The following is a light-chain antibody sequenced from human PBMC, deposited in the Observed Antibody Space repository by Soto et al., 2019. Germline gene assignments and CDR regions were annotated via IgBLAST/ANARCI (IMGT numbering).Light chain of an antibody. CDR3: QRYNTYSRT. J-gene: IGKJ1*01. Sequence: DVQMTQSPSTLSASVGDRVTITCRASQTISNWLAWYQQRPGKAPQLLISDASRLESGVPSRFSGSGSGTEFTLTISSLQPDDFATYYCQRYNTYSRTLGQGTKVDIK. CDR1: QTISNW. V-gene: IGKV1-5*01. CDR2: DAS.